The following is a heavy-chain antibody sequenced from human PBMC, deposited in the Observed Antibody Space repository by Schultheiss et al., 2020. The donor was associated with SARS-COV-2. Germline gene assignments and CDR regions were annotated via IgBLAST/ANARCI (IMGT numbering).Heavy chain of an antibody. J-gene: IGHJ5*02. CDR3: ASVGYCSSTSCYTDWFDP. Sequence: SETLSLTCTVSGGSISSYYWSWIRQPAGKGLEWIGRIYTSGSTNYNPSLKSRVTISVDTSKNQFSLKLSSVTAADTAVYYCASVGYCSSTSCYTDWFDPWGQGTLVTGSS. CDR2: IYTSGST. CDR1: GGSISSYY. V-gene: IGHV4-4*07. D-gene: IGHD2-2*02.